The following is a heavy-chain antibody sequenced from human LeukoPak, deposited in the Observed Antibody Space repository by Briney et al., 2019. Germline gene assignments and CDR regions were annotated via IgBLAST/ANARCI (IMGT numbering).Heavy chain of an antibody. J-gene: IGHJ4*02. V-gene: IGHV3-23*01. Sequence: GGSLRLSCAASGFTFSSYAMSWVRQAPGKGLEWVSAISGSGGSTYYADSVKGRFTISRDNSKNTLYLQMNSLRAEDTAVYYCAKDYYGSGSYPYFDYWGQGTLVTVSS. D-gene: IGHD3-10*01. CDR2: ISGSGGST. CDR3: AKDYYGSGSYPYFDY. CDR1: GFTFSSYA.